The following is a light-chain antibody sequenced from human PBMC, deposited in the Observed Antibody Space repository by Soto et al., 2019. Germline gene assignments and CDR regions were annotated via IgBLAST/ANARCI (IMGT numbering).Light chain of an antibody. J-gene: IGKJ2*01. CDR3: QQYGNSPYT. V-gene: IGKV3-20*01. CDR1: QSVSSNL. CDR2: GAS. Sequence: RVLTQSTGTLSLSPGERATLSCRASQSVSSNLLAWNQHKPGRAPRLLIYGASNRPAGIPDKFSGSGSGTDFTLTISSLEPEDFAVYYCQQYGNSPYTFGQGTKLEIK.